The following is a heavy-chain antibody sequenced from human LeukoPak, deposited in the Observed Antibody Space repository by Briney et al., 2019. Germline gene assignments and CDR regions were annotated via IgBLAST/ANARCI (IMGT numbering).Heavy chain of an antibody. J-gene: IGHJ6*03. CDR3: ARAGAVYYGSGSLFYYYYMDA. CDR2: IYYIGST. Sequence: SETLSLTCTVSGGSISSYYWSWIRQPPGKGLEWIGYIYYIGSTNYNPSLKSRVTISVDTSKNQFSLKLSSVTAADTAVYYCARAGAVYYGSGSLFYYYYMDAWGKGTTVTISS. CDR1: GGSISSYY. D-gene: IGHD3-10*01. V-gene: IGHV4-59*01.